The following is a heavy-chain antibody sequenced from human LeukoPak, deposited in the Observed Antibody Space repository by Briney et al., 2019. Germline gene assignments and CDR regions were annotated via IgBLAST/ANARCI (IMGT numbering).Heavy chain of an antibody. D-gene: IGHD5-18*01. CDR3: AKGSGRGYSYGLEY. V-gene: IGHV3-23*01. CDR1: GFTFSSYG. Sequence: GGSLRLSCAASGFTFSSYGMTWVRQAPGKGPEWVSVISSSAGSTYYADSVKGRFTISRDNSKNTLYLQMNSLRAEDTAVYYCAKGSGRGYSYGLEYWGQGTLVTVSS. J-gene: IGHJ4*02. CDR2: ISSSAGST.